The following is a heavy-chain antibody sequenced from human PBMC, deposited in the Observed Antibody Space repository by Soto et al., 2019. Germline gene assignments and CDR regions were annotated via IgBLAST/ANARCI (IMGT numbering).Heavy chain of an antibody. J-gene: IGHJ4*02. CDR3: ARHYNTGAFFDY. Sequence: QLQLQESGPGLVKSSETLSLTCSVSGASVSSSHYWGWIRQPPGKGLEWIGSVSYSGSPYYSPSSKSRITISVHRSNNQFSLRVRSVTATDTAVYFCARHYNTGAFFDYWGQGKLVTVSS. CDR1: GASVSSSHY. D-gene: IGHD1-20*01. V-gene: IGHV4-39*01. CDR2: VSYSGSP.